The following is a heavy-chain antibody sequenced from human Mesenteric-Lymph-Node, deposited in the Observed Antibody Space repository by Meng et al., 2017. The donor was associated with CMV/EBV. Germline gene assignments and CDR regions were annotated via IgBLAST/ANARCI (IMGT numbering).Heavy chain of an antibody. J-gene: IGHJ4*02. D-gene: IGHD2-8*01. V-gene: IGHV4-39*07. CDR2: IYYTGST. CDR1: GVSVSSSTHY. Sequence: SETLSLTCIVSGVSVSSSTHYWGWIRQPPGKGLEWIGTIYYTGSTNYNPSLKSRLTMSMDTSKKQFSLKLTSVTAADTAVYYCARVAGYCTSGSCYIGSDYWGQGTLVTVSS. CDR3: ARVAGYCTSGSCYIGSDY.